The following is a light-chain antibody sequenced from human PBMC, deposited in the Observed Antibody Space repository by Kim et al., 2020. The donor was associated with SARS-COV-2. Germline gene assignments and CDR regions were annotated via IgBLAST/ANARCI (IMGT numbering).Light chain of an antibody. Sequence: IVMTQSPPTLSVSPGERATLSCRASQSVNINLAWYQHKPGQAPRLLIYGASTRATGIPVRFSGSGSGTEFTLTISSLQPEDFVVYYCQQYYNRPPWTFGQGTKVDIK. CDR3: QQYYNRPPWT. CDR2: GAS. V-gene: IGKV3D-15*01. J-gene: IGKJ1*01. CDR1: QSVNIN.